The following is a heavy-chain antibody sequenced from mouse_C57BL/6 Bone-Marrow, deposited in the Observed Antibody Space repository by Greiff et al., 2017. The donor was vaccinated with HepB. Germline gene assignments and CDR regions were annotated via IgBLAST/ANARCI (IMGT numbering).Heavy chain of an antibody. CDR2: IDPSDSYT. V-gene: IGHV1-59*01. CDR3: ARGLSSLYNDYDGYAMDY. Sequence: VQLQQPGAELVRPGTSVKLSCKASGYTFTSYWMHWVKQRPGQGLEWIGGIDPSDSYTNYNQKFKGKATLTVDTSSSTAYMQLSSLTSEDSAVYYWARGLSSLYNDYDGYAMDYWGQGTSVTVSS. D-gene: IGHD2-4*01. CDR1: GYTFTSYW. J-gene: IGHJ4*01.